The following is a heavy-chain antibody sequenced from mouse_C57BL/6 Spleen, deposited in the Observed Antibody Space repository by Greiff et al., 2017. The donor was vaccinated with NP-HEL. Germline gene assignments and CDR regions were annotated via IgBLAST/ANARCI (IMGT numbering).Heavy chain of an antibody. J-gene: IGHJ3*01. Sequence: QVQLQQSGAELVRPGASVTLSCKASGYTFTDYEMHWVKQTPVHGLEWIGAIDPETGGTAYNQKFEGKAILTADKSSSTAYMELRSLTSEDSAVYYCTRSGGNYWFAYWGQGTLVTVSA. CDR2: IDPETGGT. V-gene: IGHV1-15*01. D-gene: IGHD2-1*01. CDR1: GYTFTDYE. CDR3: TRSGGNYWFAY.